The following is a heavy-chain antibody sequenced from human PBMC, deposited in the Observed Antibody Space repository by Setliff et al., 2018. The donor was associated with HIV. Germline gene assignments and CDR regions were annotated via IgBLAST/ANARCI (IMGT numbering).Heavy chain of an antibody. D-gene: IGHD5-12*01. CDR1: GYTFTSYY. CDR2: INPSGGST. V-gene: IGHV1-46*01. J-gene: IGHJ4*02. CDR3: ARGKRGGGYGGYDRYVIAVAGPPRGYYFDY. Sequence: ASVKVSCKASGYTFTSYYMHWVRQAPGQGLEWMGIINPSGGSTSYAQKFQGRVTMTRDTSTSTVYMELSSLRSEDTAVYYCARGKRGGGYGGYDRYVIAVAGPPRGYYFDYWGQGTLVTVSS.